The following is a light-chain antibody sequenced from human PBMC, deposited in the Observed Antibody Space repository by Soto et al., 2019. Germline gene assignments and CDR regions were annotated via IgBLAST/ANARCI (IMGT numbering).Light chain of an antibody. V-gene: IGLV1-51*01. CDR3: GTWDSSRSAVV. J-gene: IGLJ2*01. CDR2: DSN. CDR1: SSNIGNNY. Sequence: QSVLTQPPSVSAAPGQKVTISCSGSSSNIGNNYVSWYQQLPGTAPKLLIYDSNKRPSGIPDRFSGSKSGTSGTLGITGLQTGDEADYYCGTWDSSRSAVVFGGGTKLTVL.